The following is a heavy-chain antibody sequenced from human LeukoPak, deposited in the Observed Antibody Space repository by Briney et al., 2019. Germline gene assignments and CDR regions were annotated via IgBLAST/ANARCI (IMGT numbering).Heavy chain of an antibody. D-gene: IGHD1-1*01. CDR3: ARNKRLGWERADTTFDY. CDR1: GDSISTNYY. V-gene: IGHV4-39*01. Sequence: PSETLSLTCTVSGDSISTNYYWGWIRQPPGKGPEWIGSIYYSGSTYYNPSLKSRVTISVDTSKNQFSLRLTSLTAADTAMYYCARNKRLGWERADTTFDYWGQGTLVTVSS. CDR2: IYYSGST. J-gene: IGHJ4*02.